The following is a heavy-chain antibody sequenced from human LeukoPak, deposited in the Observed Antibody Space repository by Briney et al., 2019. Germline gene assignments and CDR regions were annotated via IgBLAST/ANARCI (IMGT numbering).Heavy chain of an antibody. D-gene: IGHD3-10*01. V-gene: IGHV3-7*01. CDR1: GFTFSNYW. Sequence: PGGSLRLSCAGSGFTFSNYWMVWVRQAPGKGLEWGANIKHDGREKHFVDSVRGGFSISRDNAHNSLYLDMNNLRPEDTALYFCARGGRSLWFADLLTNWGQGILVAVSS. J-gene: IGHJ4*02. CDR3: ARGGRSLWFADLLTN. CDR2: IKHDGREK.